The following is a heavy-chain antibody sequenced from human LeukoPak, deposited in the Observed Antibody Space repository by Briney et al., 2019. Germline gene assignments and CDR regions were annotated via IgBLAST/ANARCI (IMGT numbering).Heavy chain of an antibody. J-gene: IGHJ4*02. D-gene: IGHD3-10*01. Sequence: GASVKVSCKASGGTFSSYAISWVRHAPGQGLEWMGGIIPIFGTANYAQKLQGRVTITADKSTSTAYVELSSLRSEDTAVYYCARDLPRNGADYWGQGTLVTVSS. CDR1: GGTFSSYA. CDR3: ARDLPRNGADY. CDR2: IIPIFGTA. V-gene: IGHV1-69*06.